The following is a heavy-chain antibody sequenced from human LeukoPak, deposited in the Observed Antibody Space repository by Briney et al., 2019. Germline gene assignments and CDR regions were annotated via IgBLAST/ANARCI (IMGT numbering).Heavy chain of an antibody. Sequence: GGSLRLSCAASGFTFSNYWMSWVRQAPGKGLEWVANIKEDGSEKYYVDSVKGRFTISRDNAKNSLYLQMNSLRAEDTAVYYCAELGITMIGGVWGKGTTVTISS. J-gene: IGHJ6*04. CDR2: IKEDGSEK. D-gene: IGHD3-10*02. V-gene: IGHV3-7*01. CDR1: GFTFSNYW. CDR3: AELGITMIGGV.